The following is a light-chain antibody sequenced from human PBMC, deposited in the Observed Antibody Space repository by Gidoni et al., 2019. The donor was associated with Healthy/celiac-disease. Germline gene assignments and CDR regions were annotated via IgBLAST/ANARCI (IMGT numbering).Light chain of an antibody. Sequence: SYVLTQPPSVSVAPGKTARITCGGNNIGSKSVHWYQQKPGQAPVLVIYYDSDRPSGIPERFSGSNSGNTATLTISRVEAGDEADYYCQVWDSSSDLEVFGTGTKVTAL. CDR1: NIGSKS. J-gene: IGLJ1*01. V-gene: IGLV3-21*04. CDR2: YDS. CDR3: QVWDSSSDLEV.